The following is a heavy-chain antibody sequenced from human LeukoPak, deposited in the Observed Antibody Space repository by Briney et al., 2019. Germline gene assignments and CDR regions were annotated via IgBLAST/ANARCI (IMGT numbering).Heavy chain of an antibody. CDR2: INQDGSEK. V-gene: IGHV3-7*01. CDR1: GFTLCRDW. CDR3: ARESLDCSSISCLDY. Sequence: GGAPKLSLAASGFTLCRDWMSLGRPAPGEGPGGGANINQDGSEKYYVDSVKGRFTISRDNAKKTLYVEMSSLRAEDTAFYFCARESLDCSSISCLDYWGQGTLVTVSS. J-gene: IGHJ4*02. D-gene: IGHD2-2*01.